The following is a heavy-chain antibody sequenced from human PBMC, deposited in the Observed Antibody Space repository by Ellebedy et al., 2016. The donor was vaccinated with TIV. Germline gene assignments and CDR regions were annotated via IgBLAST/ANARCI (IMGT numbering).Heavy chain of an antibody. CDR2: IYYSGST. D-gene: IGHD3-3*01. Sequence: GSLRLXXTVSGGSISSSSYYWSWIRQPPGKGLEWIGYIYYSGSTNYNPSLKSRVTISVDTSKNQFSLKLSSVTAADTAVYYCARAIFGVGYYGMDYWGQGTLVTVSS. CDR3: ARAIFGVGYYGMDY. CDR1: GGSISSSSYY. V-gene: IGHV4-61*05. J-gene: IGHJ4*02.